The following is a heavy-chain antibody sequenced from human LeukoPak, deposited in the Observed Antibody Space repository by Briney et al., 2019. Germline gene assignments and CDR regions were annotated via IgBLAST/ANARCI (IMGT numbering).Heavy chain of an antibody. CDR1: GYTFTGYY. D-gene: IGHD3-3*01. Sequence: ASVTVSCKASGYTFTGYYMHWVRQAPGQGLEWMGWIHPNSGGTNYAQKFQGRVTMTRDTSISTDYMELSRLRSDDTAVYYCARELRFLEWLLIDYWGQGTLVTVSS. J-gene: IGHJ4*02. V-gene: IGHV1-2*02. CDR2: IHPNSGGT. CDR3: ARELRFLEWLLIDY.